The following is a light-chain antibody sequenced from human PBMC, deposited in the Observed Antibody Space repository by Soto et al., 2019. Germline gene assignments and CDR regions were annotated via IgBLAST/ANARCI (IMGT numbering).Light chain of an antibody. J-gene: IGLJ2*01. CDR3: AAWDDSLNGVV. Sequence: HSVLTQPPSASGTTGQRVTISCSGSSSNIGSNTVNWYQQLPGTAPKLLIYSNNQRPSGVPDRFSGSKSGTSASLAISGLQSEDEADYYCAAWDDSLNGVVFGVGTKLTVL. CDR1: SSNIGSNT. V-gene: IGLV1-44*01. CDR2: SNN.